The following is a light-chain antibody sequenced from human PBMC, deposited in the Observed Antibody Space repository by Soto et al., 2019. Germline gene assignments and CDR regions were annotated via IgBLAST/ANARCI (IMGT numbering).Light chain of an antibody. V-gene: IGKV3-20*01. CDR2: GAS. CDR1: QSVDSAF. Sequence: EIVLTQSPDSLSLSLGERATLSCRASQSVDSAFFAWYQQKPGQPPRLLMYGASRRATGIPDRFSGSGSGTDFTLTISRLEPEDFAVYYCQQYASSLTFGQGTKVEI. J-gene: IGKJ1*01. CDR3: QQYASSLT.